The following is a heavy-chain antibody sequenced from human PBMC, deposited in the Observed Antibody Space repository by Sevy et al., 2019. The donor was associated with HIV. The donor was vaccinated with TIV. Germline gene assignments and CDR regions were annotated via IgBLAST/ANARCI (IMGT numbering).Heavy chain of an antibody. CDR1: GGSISVYY. Sequence: ASETLSLTCTVSGGSISVYYWTWIRQPPGKGLEWIGYIYYSGSTNYNPSLKSRVTISVDTSKNQLSLKLNSVTTADTAVYYCARDRGSGWSKGDNWFDPWVREPWSPSPQ. V-gene: IGHV4-59*01. CDR2: IYYSGST. CDR3: ARDRGSGWSKGDNWFDP. J-gene: IGHJ5*02. D-gene: IGHD6-19*01.